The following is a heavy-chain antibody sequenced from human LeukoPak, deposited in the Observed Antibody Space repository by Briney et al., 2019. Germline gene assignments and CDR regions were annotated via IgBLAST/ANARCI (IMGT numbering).Heavy chain of an antibody. CDR1: GYTFTSYG. CDR2: ISAYNGNT. J-gene: IGHJ5*02. D-gene: IGHD2-15*01. V-gene: IGHV1-18*01. CDR3: ARGTSCSGGSCYANWFDP. Sequence: ASVKVSCKASGYTFTSYGISWVRQAPGQGLEWMGYISAYNGNTNYAQKLHGRVTMTTDTSTSTPYMELRSLRSEDTAVYYCARGTSCSGGSCYANWFDPWGQGTLVTVSS.